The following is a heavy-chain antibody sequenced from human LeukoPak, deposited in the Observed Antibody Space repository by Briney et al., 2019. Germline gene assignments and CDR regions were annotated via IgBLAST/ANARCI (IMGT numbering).Heavy chain of an antibody. CDR1: GGSISSYY. D-gene: IGHD6-13*01. V-gene: IGHV4-59*12. J-gene: IGHJ6*03. Sequence: PSETLSLTCAVSGGSISSYYWSWIRQPPGKGLEWIGYIYYSGSTNYNPSLKSRVTISVDTSKNQFSLKLSSVTAADTAVYYCARDSRSSWPTAAYYYYYYMDVWGKGTTVTVSS. CDR3: ARDSRSSWPTAAYYYYYYMDV. CDR2: IYYSGST.